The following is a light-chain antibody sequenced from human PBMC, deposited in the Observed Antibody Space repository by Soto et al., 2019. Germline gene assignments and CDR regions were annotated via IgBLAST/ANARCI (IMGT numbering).Light chain of an antibody. CDR3: QQYNSYSLT. CDR1: QSISSW. Sequence: IQMTQSPSSLSAAVWDRVTMTCRASQSISSWLAWYQQKPGKAPKLLIYDASSLESGVPSRFSGSGSGTEFTLTISSLQPDDFATYYCQQYNSYSLTFGQGTKVDIK. V-gene: IGKV1-5*01. CDR2: DAS. J-gene: IGKJ1*01.